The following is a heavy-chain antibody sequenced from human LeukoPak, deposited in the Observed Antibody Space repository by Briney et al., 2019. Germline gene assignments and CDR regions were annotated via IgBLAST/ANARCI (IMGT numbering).Heavy chain of an antibody. CDR2: ISSSSSYI. J-gene: IGHJ4*02. CDR1: GFTFSSYS. D-gene: IGHD1-26*01. V-gene: IGHV3-21*01. CDR3: ARDMMGASFDY. Sequence: PGGSLRLSCAASGFTFSSYSMNWARQAPAKGLEWVSSISSSSSYIFYADSVKGRFTLSRDNAKNSLYLQMNSLRAEDTAVYYCARDMMGASFDYWGQGTLVTVSS.